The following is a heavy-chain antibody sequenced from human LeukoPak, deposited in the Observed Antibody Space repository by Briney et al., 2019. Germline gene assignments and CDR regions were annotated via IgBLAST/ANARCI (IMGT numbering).Heavy chain of an antibody. CDR2: IQDDGSEK. J-gene: IGHJ4*02. Sequence: GGSLRLSCAASGFNFSIHWMTWVRQAPGKGLEWVANIQDDGSEKNYVGSVKGRFIISRDNAKNSLFLQMSSLRDEDTALYYCARGLAAIPDWGQGTLVTVSS. CDR1: GFNFSIHW. D-gene: IGHD3-16*01. CDR3: ARGLAAIPD. V-gene: IGHV3-7*04.